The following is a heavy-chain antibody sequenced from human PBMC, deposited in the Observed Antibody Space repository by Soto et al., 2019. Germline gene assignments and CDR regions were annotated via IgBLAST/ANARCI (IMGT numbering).Heavy chain of an antibody. V-gene: IGHV3-53*01. Sequence: PGGSLRLSCAASGFTVSSNYMSWVRQAPGKGLEWVSVIYSGGSTYYADSVKGRFTISRDNSKNTLYLQMNSLRAEDTAVYYCARDRLTPPSIAAPYYYYYGMDVWGQGTTVTVSS. CDR2: IYSGGST. D-gene: IGHD6-6*01. CDR1: GFTVSSNY. J-gene: IGHJ6*02. CDR3: ARDRLTPPSIAAPYYYYYGMDV.